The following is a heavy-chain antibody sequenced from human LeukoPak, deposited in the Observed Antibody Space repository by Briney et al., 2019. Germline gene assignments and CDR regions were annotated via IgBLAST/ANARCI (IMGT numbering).Heavy chain of an antibody. CDR3: ANTKQFEY. V-gene: IGHV3-21*01. CDR1: GFTFSSYN. J-gene: IGHJ4*02. CDR2: ITSSSSSI. D-gene: IGHD1-1*01. Sequence: GGSLRLSCAASGFTFSSYNMNWVRQAPGKGLEWVSSITSSSSSIYYADSVKGRFTISRDNAKNSLYLQMNSLRAEDTAVYYCANTKQFEYWGQGTLVTVST.